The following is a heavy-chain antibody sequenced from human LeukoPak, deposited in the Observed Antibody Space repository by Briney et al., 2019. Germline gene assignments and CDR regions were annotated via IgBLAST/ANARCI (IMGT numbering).Heavy chain of an antibody. CDR2: ISGSGGST. V-gene: IGHV3-23*01. D-gene: IGHD5-18*01. CDR1: GFTFSSYA. Sequence: GGTLRLSCAASGFTFSSYAMSWVRQAPGKGLEWVSAISGSGGSTYYADSVKGRFTISRDNSKNTLYLQMNSLRAEDTAVYYCAKDTVGYSYGFGRYFDYWGQGTLVTVSS. J-gene: IGHJ4*02. CDR3: AKDTVGYSYGFGRYFDY.